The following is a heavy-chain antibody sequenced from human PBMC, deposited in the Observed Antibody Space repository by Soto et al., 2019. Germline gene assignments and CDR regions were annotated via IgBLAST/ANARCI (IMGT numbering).Heavy chain of an antibody. CDR2: IYWDDDT. Sequence: QITLKEAGPPLVKPTQTLTLTCSFSGFSLITSGVGVGWIRQPPGKALEWLALIYWDDDTGYSMSLRNRLTITKDTSRNQVVLTMTNMDPADTGTYYCAHTMAPRILDSWGQGTLVTVSS. J-gene: IGHJ4*02. CDR1: GFSLITSGVG. V-gene: IGHV2-5*02. CDR3: AHTMAPRILDS.